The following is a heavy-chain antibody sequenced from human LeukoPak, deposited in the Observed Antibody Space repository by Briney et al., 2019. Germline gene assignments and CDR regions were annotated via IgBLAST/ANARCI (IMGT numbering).Heavy chain of an antibody. V-gene: IGHV4-34*01. J-gene: IGHJ6*03. CDR1: GGSFTSYY. CDR2: INNSGTT. D-gene: IGHD6-25*01. CDR3: ASSRGYTSGLWYYYMEV. Sequence: SDSLSLTCAVYGGSFTSYYWSWIRQPPGKGRDWIAEINNSGTTNYNPSLKGRVTISVDTSKNQVSLKLSSATAADTAVYYCASSRGYTSGLWYYYMEVWGKGTTVTVSS.